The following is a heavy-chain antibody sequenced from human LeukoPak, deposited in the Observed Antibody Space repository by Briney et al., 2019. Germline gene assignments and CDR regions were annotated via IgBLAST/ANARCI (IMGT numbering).Heavy chain of an antibody. Sequence: ASVKVSCKASGYTFTNYGINWVRQATGQGLEWMGWMNPNSGNTGYAQKFQGRVTITRNTSISTAYMELSSLRSADTAVYYCARVCGGDCYHYDAFDIWGQGTMVTVSS. J-gene: IGHJ3*02. D-gene: IGHD2-21*02. CDR2: MNPNSGNT. CDR1: GYTFTNYG. CDR3: ARVCGGDCYHYDAFDI. V-gene: IGHV1-8*03.